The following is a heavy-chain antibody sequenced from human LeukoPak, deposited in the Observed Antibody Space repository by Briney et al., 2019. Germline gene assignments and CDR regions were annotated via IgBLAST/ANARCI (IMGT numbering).Heavy chain of an antibody. D-gene: IGHD5-24*01. V-gene: IGHV4-34*01. Sequence: SETLSLTCAVYGGSFSGYYWSWIRQPPGKGLEWIGEINHSGSTNYNPSLKSRVTISVDTSKNQFSLNLSSVTAADTAVYYCARSGRDGYNTGLDYWGQGTLVTVSS. CDR1: GGSFSGYY. J-gene: IGHJ4*02. CDR3: ARSGRDGYNTGLDY. CDR2: INHSGST.